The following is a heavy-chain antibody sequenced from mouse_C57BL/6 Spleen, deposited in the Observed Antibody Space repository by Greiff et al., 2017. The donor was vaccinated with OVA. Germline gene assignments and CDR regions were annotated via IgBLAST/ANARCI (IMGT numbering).Heavy chain of an antibody. Sequence: EVQLQQSGPELVKPGASVKISCKASGYTFTDYYMNWVKQSHGKSLEWIGDINPNNGGTSYNQKFKGKATLTVDKSSSTAYMELRSLTSEDSAVYYCARLTAQAYYAMDYWGQGTSVTVSS. V-gene: IGHV1-26*01. CDR1: GYTFTDYY. CDR3: ARLTAQAYYAMDY. J-gene: IGHJ4*01. CDR2: INPNNGGT. D-gene: IGHD3-2*02.